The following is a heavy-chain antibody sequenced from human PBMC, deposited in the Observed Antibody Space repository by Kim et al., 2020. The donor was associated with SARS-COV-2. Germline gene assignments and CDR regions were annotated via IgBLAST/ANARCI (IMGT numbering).Heavy chain of an antibody. J-gene: IGHJ4*02. V-gene: IGHV1-46*01. CDR2: INPSGGST. CDR1: GYTFTSYY. D-gene: IGHD3-10*01. CDR3: ARLGWNTMVRGVMYFDD. Sequence: ASVKVSCKASGYTFTSYYMHWVRQAPGQGLEWMGIINPSGGSTSYAQKFQGRVTMTRDTSTSTVYMELSSLRSEDTAVYYCARLGWNTMVRGVMYFDDWGQGTLVTVSS.